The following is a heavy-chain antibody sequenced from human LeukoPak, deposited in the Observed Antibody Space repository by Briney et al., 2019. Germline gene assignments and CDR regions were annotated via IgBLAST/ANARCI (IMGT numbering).Heavy chain of an antibody. V-gene: IGHV3-74*01. CDR1: GFTFSSCW. CDR3: ARDRDNYGDCGY. CDR2: INSDGSST. Sequence: GGSLRLSCAASGFTFSSCWMHWVRQAPGKGLVWVSRINSDGSSTSYADSVKGRFTISRDNAKNTLYLQMNSLRVEDTAVYYCARDRDNYGDCGYWGQGTPVTVSS. D-gene: IGHD4-17*01. J-gene: IGHJ4*02.